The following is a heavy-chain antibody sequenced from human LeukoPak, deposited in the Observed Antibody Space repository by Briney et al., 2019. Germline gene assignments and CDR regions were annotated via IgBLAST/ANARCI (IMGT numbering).Heavy chain of an antibody. Sequence: GGSLRLSCAASGFTFSSYWMSWVRQAPGKGLEWVANIKQEGSEKYYVDSVKGRFTISRDNAKNSLYLQMNSLRAEDTAVYYCARVPYGSGTHFADYWGQGTLVTVSS. CDR2: IKQEGSEK. J-gene: IGHJ4*02. D-gene: IGHD3-10*01. V-gene: IGHV3-7*03. CDR1: GFTFSSYW. CDR3: ARVPYGSGTHFADY.